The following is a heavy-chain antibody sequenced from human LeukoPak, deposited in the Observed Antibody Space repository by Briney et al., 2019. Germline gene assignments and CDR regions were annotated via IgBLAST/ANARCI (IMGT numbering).Heavy chain of an antibody. CDR2: ISGSGGST. CDR3: AKDRVLRFLEWLETEYYFDY. V-gene: IGHV3-23*01. Sequence: GGSLRLSCAASGFTFSNYAMSWVRQAPGKGLEWVSAISGSGGSTYYADSVKGRFTISRDNSKNTLYLQMNSLRAEDTAVYYCAKDRVLRFLEWLETEYYFDYWGQGTLVTVSS. CDR1: GFTFSNYA. D-gene: IGHD3-3*01. J-gene: IGHJ4*02.